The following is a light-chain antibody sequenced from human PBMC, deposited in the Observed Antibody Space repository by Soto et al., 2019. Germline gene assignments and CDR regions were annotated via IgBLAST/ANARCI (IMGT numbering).Light chain of an antibody. Sequence: EIVMTQSPASLSVSRGERVALSCRASQSVGGSLAWYQQKPGQAPRLLIYGASARATGIPARFSGSGSGTEFTLTISSLQSEDFAVYYCQQHNNWPPLTFGGGTKVDIK. CDR3: QQHNNWPPLT. J-gene: IGKJ4*01. CDR2: GAS. CDR1: QSVGGS. V-gene: IGKV3-15*01.